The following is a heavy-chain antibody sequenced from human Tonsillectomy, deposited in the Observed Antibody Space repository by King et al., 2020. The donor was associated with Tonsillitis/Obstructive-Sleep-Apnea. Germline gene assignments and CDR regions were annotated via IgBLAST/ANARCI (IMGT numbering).Heavy chain of an antibody. CDR3: ARSRQLELLDAFDI. V-gene: IGHV4-59*01. CDR2: VFYSGST. Sequence: VQLQESGPGLVKPSETLSLTCTVSDGSISTYYWSWIRQPPGKALEWIGYVFYSGSTNSSPSLKSRVTISVDTSKNQFSLKLSSLTAADTAVYYCARSRQLELLDAFDIWGQGTVVTVSS. CDR1: DGSISTYY. D-gene: IGHD1-1*01. J-gene: IGHJ3*02.